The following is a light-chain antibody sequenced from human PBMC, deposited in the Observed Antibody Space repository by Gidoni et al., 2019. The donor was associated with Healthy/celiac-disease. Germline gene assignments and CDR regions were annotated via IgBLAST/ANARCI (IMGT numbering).Light chain of an antibody. V-gene: IGKV2-28*01. CDR1: QSLLHSNGYNY. Sequence: IGLLHPHPSLPFTPGEPASISCRSSQSLLHSNGYNYLDWYLQKPGQSPQLLIYLGSNRASGVPDRFSGSGSGTDFTLKISRVEAEDVGVYYCMQALQTPRTFGQGTKLEIK. CDR2: LGS. CDR3: MQALQTPRT. J-gene: IGKJ2*01.